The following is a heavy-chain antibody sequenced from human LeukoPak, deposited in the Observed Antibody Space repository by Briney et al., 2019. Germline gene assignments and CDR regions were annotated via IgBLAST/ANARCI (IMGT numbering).Heavy chain of an antibody. V-gene: IGHV3-30*14. Sequence: GGSLRLSCAASGFTFSSYAMHWVRQAPGKGLEWVAVISYDGSNKYYADSVKGRFTISRDNSKNTLYLQMNSLRAEDTAVYYCARGPSGTLDAFDIWGQGTMVTVSS. CDR2: ISYDGSNK. J-gene: IGHJ3*02. CDR3: ARGPSGTLDAFDI. CDR1: GFTFSSYA. D-gene: IGHD3-3*01.